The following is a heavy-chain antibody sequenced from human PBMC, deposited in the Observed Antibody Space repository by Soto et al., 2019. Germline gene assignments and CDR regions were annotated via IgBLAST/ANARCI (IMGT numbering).Heavy chain of an antibody. V-gene: IGHV2-5*01. Sequence: GLPLVNPRHTLTLTWTFSRFTLSTSGVGGVWIRQPPGTSLECPALIYCNDDKRYSPSLKSRLTITKDTSKNQVVLTMTNMDPVDTATYYCAHRLLYCSGGSCYPPARNWFDPWGQGTLVTVSS. CDR3: AHRLLYCSGGSCYPPARNWFDP. CDR2: IYCNDDK. D-gene: IGHD2-15*01. J-gene: IGHJ5*02. CDR1: RFTLSTSGVG.